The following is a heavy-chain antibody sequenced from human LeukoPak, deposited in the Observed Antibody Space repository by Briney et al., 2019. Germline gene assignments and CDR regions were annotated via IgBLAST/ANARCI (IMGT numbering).Heavy chain of an antibody. Sequence: GGSLRLSCAASGFTFSSYSMNWVRQAPGKGLEWVSSISSSSSYIYHADSVKGRFTISRDNAKNSLYLQMNSLRAEDTAVYYCARDRMGATVYFDYWGQGTLVTVSS. CDR3: ARDRMGATVYFDY. CDR1: GFTFSSYS. J-gene: IGHJ4*02. CDR2: ISSSSSYI. D-gene: IGHD1-26*01. V-gene: IGHV3-21*01.